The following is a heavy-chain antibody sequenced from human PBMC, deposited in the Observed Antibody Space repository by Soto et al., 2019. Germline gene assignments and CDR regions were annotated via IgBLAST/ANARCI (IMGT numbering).Heavy chain of an antibody. D-gene: IGHD3-22*01. CDR2: ISSSSSTI. Sequence: GGSLRLSCAASGFTFSSYSMNWVRQAPGKGLEWVSYISSSSSTIYYADSVKGRFTISRDNAKNSLYLQMNSLRDEDTAVYYCARGPNYYDSSGYFASDAFDIWGQGTMVTVSS. J-gene: IGHJ3*02. CDR1: GFTFSSYS. CDR3: ARGPNYYDSSGYFASDAFDI. V-gene: IGHV3-48*02.